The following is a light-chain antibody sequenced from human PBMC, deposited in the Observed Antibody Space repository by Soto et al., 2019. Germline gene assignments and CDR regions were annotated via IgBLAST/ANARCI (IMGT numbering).Light chain of an antibody. CDR2: GTS. CDR3: HQYDSWT. CDR1: QSVSSGN. V-gene: IGKV3-20*01. Sequence: EIGLTQSACTLSLSPGQRATLSCRASQSVSSGNLAWYQQKPGQAPRLLIYGTSNRATGIPDRFTGSGSGTDFTLTISRLEPEDFAVYYCHQYDSWTFGQGTKVDIK. J-gene: IGKJ1*01.